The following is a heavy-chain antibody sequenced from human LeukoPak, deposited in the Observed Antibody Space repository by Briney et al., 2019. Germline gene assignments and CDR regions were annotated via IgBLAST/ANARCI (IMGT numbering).Heavy chain of an antibody. Sequence: ASVKVSCKASGYTFTGYYMHWVRQAPGQGLEWMGWINPNSGCTNYAQKFQGRVTMTRDTSISTAYMELSRLRSDDTAVYYCARGATSHYWGYFDYWGQGTLVTVSS. CDR1: GYTFTGYY. D-gene: IGHD7-27*01. V-gene: IGHV1-2*02. CDR2: INPNSGCT. CDR3: ARGATSHYWGYFDY. J-gene: IGHJ4*02.